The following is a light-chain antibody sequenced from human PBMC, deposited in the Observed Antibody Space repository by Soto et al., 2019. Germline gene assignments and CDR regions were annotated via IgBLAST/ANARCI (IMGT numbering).Light chain of an antibody. CDR1: TSNNESHT. V-gene: IGLV1-44*01. CDR3: ATWDDSRTGV. CDR2: TNN. Sequence: QSVLTQPPSASGTPGQRITISCSGTTSNNESHTVNWYQQVPGTAPKLLINTNNQRPSGVPDRFSGSKSGASASLAINGLQSEDEATYYCATWDDSRTGVFGTGTKVTVL. J-gene: IGLJ1*01.